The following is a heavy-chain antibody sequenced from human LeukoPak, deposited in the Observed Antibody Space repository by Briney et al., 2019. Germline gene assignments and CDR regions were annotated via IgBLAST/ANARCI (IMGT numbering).Heavy chain of an antibody. Sequence: GGSLRLSCAASGFTFSSYAMSCVRQAPGKGLEWVSTISDSGGSTYYADSVKGRFTISRDNSKNTLYLQMNSLRAEDTAVYYCTKQVGATPSYFDYWGQGTLVTVSS. V-gene: IGHV3-23*01. CDR2: ISDSGGST. D-gene: IGHD1-26*01. CDR3: TKQVGATPSYFDY. J-gene: IGHJ4*02. CDR1: GFTFSSYA.